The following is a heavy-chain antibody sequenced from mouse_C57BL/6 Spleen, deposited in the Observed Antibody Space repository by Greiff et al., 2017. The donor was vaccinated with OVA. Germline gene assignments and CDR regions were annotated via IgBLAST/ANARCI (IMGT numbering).Heavy chain of an antibody. CDR3: ASGDYGSSPLAY. CDR1: GYTFTSYW. D-gene: IGHD1-1*01. Sequence: VQLQQPGAELVKPGASVKMSCKASGYTFTSYWITWVKQRPGQGLEWIGDIYPGSGSTNYNEQFKSKATLTVATSSSTAYMQRSSLTSEDSAVYDGASGDYGSSPLAYWGEGTLVTVSA. V-gene: IGHV1-55*01. J-gene: IGHJ3*01. CDR2: IYPGSGST.